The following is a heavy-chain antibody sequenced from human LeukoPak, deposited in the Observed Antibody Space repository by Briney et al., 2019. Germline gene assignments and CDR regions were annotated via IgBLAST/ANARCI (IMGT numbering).Heavy chain of an antibody. V-gene: IGHV3-66*01. Sequence: PGGSLRLSCAASGFTVSSNYMSWVRQAPGKGLEWVSVFYNGGTTYYADSVKGRFTISRDNSKNTLYLQMNSLRAEDTAVYYCARVGLTMIVSYYFDYWGQGTLVTVSS. D-gene: IGHD3-22*01. J-gene: IGHJ4*02. CDR3: ARVGLTMIVSYYFDY. CDR1: GFTVSSNY. CDR2: FYNGGTT.